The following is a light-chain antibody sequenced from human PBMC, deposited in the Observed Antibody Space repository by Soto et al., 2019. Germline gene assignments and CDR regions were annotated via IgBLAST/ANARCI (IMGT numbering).Light chain of an antibody. CDR2: AAS. Sequence: DLQMTQSPSSLSASVGDRVTITCRASQSISSHLNWYQQKPGKAPKLLIYAASSLQSGVPSRFSGSGSGTDFTLTISSLQPEDFATYYCQQSYSTPRTFGGGTKVEIK. V-gene: IGKV1-39*01. CDR1: QSISSH. J-gene: IGKJ4*01. CDR3: QQSYSTPRT.